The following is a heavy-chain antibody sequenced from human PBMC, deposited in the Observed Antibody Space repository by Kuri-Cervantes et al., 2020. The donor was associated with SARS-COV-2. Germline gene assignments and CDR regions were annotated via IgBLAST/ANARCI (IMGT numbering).Heavy chain of an antibody. J-gene: IGHJ5*02. Sequence: GSLRLSCAVYGGSFSGYYWSWIRQPPGKGLEWIGEINHSGSTNYNPSLKSRVTISVDTSKNQFSLKLSSVTAADTAVYYCARNPLADITIFGVVTGNNWFDPWAREPWSPSPQ. CDR1: GGSFSGYY. D-gene: IGHD3-3*01. CDR2: INHSGST. V-gene: IGHV4-34*01. CDR3: ARNPLADITIFGVVTGNNWFDP.